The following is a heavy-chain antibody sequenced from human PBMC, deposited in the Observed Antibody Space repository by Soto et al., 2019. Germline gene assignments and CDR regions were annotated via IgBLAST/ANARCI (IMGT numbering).Heavy chain of an antibody. J-gene: IGHJ6*02. CDR2: IYYSVDT. V-gene: IGHV4-31*03. D-gene: IGHD6-19*01. CDR1: GDSISTARYY. CDR3: ARDLTAVGLGGMDV. Sequence: SETLSLTCTVSGDSISTARYYWNWIRQHPGKGLEWIGYIYYSVDTSYNPSLQSRVFISVDASKNQFSLKLSGVTAADTAVYYCARDLTAVGLGGMDVWGQGATVTVSS.